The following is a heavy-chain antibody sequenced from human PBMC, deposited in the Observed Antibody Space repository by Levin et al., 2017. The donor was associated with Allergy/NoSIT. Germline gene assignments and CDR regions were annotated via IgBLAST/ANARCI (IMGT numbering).Heavy chain of an antibody. CDR1: GFTFSSYG. V-gene: IGHV3-30*18. J-gene: IGHJ6*02. CDR3: AKDGGYDILTGYYPYYDYGMDV. D-gene: IGHD3-9*01. Sequence: PGGSLRLSCAASGFTFSSYGMHWVRQAPGKGLEWVAVISYDGSNKYYADSVKGRFTISRDNSKNTLYLQMNSLRAEDTAVYYCAKDGGYDILTGYYPYYDYGMDVWGQGTTVTVSS. CDR2: ISYDGSNK.